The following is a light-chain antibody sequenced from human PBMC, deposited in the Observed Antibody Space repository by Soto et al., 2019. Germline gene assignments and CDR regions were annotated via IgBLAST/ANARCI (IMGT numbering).Light chain of an antibody. CDR2: DVS. CDR3: QHRSSWPRT. Sequence: EIVLSQSLVTLSLYTEEGATLSCRASQSVGDYLAWYQQKPGQAPRLLIYDVSKTATGIPGRFSGSGFGTDFTLTISGLEPEDFAVYYCQHRSSWPRTFGQGTKVDIK. CDR1: QSVGDY. V-gene: IGKV3-11*01. J-gene: IGKJ1*01.